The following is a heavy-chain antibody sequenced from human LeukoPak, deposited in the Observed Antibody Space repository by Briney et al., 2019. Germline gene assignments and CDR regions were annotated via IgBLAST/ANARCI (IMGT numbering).Heavy chain of an antibody. CDR3: ARGPGDFDASDI. Sequence: GGSLSLSGAASGLSFKGTWMSWVRQPQGKGPEWVAHVKENGNEQYYADPVKGRFTISRDNAKRSLFLQMNNLRVEDTAVYYCARGPGDFDASDIWGQGTMVTVSS. CDR1: GLSFKGTW. D-gene: IGHD1-26*01. CDR2: VKENGNEQ. J-gene: IGHJ3*02. V-gene: IGHV3-7*01.